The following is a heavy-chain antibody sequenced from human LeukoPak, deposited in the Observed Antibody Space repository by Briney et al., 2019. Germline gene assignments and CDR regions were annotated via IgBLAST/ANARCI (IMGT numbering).Heavy chain of an antibody. CDR1: GGSISSYY. J-gene: IGHJ5*02. Sequence: PSETLSLTCSVSGGSISSYYWSWIRQPPGKGLEWIGYIYYSGSTNYNPSPKSRVTISVDTSKNQFSLKLSSVTAADTAVYYCARVSPYSSSWYWFDPWGQGTLVTVSS. D-gene: IGHD6-13*01. CDR2: IYYSGST. CDR3: ARVSPYSSSWYWFDP. V-gene: IGHV4-59*01.